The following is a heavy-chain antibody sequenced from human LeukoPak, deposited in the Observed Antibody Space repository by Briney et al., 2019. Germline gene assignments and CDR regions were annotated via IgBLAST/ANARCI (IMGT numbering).Heavy chain of an antibody. D-gene: IGHD4-17*01. Sequence: SETLSLTCTVSGGSINSNCWSRIRQPPGKGLDWIGFIYDSGSTKYNPSLKSRVTISVDTSKNQFSLNLSSVTAADTAVYFCARKTTVTTTYAFDIWGQGTMVTVSS. CDR1: GGSINSNC. CDR2: IYDSGST. J-gene: IGHJ3*02. CDR3: ARKTTVTTTYAFDI. V-gene: IGHV4-59*01.